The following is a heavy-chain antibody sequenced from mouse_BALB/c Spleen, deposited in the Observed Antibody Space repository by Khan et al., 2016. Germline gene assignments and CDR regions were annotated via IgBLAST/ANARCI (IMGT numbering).Heavy chain of an antibody. CDR3: ARCPYDYDVGFAY. CDR2: IDPANGNT. CDR1: GFNIKDTY. Sequence: VQLQQSGAELVKPGASVKLSCTASGFNIKDTYMHWVKQRPEQGLEWIGRIDPANGNTKYDPKFQGKATITADTSSNTAYLQLSSLTSEDTAVYYCARCPYDYDVGFAYWGQGTLVTVSA. V-gene: IGHV14-3*02. D-gene: IGHD2-4*01. J-gene: IGHJ3*01.